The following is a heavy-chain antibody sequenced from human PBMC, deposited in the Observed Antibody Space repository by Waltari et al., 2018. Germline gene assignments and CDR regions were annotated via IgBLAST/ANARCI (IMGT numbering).Heavy chain of an antibody. V-gene: IGHV4-59*01. Sequence: QVQLQESGPGLVKPSETLSLTCTASGGSISSYYWSWIRQPPGTGLEWIGYIYYSGSTNYTPSRKSRVTIAVDTSKNQFSMKLSSVTAADTAVYDCARALRIVGATTPNTHEYYFDYWGQGTLVTVSS. CDR3: ARALRIVGATTPNTHEYYFDY. CDR1: GGSISSYY. D-gene: IGHD1-26*01. J-gene: IGHJ4*02. CDR2: IYYSGST.